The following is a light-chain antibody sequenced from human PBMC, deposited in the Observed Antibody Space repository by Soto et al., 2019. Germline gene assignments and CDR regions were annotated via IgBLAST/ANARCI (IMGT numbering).Light chain of an antibody. CDR2: GAS. J-gene: IGKJ1*01. V-gene: IGKV3-20*01. CDR3: QQYDNSPWT. Sequence: EIVLTQSPGTLSLSPGEGATLSCRASQSVSSSYLAWYQQKPGQAPRLLIYGASSRATGIPDRFSGSGSGTDFTLTISRLEPEDFAVYYCQQYDNSPWTFGQGTKVEIK. CDR1: QSVSSSY.